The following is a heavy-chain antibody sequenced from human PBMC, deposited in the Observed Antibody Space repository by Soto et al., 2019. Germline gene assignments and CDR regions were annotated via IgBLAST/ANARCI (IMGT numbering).Heavy chain of an antibody. CDR2: ISGSGGST. CDR1: GFTFSSYA. CDR3: AKDPSPHIVGATPFDY. J-gene: IGHJ4*02. D-gene: IGHD1-26*01. Sequence: GGSLRLSCAASGFTFSSYAMSWVRQAPGKGLEWVSAISGSGGSTYYADSVKGRFTISRDNSKNTLYLQMNSLRAEDTAVYYCAKDPSPHIVGATPFDYWGQGTLVTVSS. V-gene: IGHV3-23*01.